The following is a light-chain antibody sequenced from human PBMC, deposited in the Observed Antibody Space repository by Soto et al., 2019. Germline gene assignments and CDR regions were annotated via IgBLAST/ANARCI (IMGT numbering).Light chain of an antibody. CDR3: QQYGSSGT. CDR1: QRVSNNY. CDR2: GAS. V-gene: IGKV3-20*01. J-gene: IGKJ1*01. Sequence: EIVLPQSPGTLSLSPGASATLSGRASQRVSNNYLAWYQQKPGQAPRLLIYGASNRATGIPDRFSGSGSGTDFTLTISRLEPEDFAVYYCQQYGSSGTVGQGTKVDNK.